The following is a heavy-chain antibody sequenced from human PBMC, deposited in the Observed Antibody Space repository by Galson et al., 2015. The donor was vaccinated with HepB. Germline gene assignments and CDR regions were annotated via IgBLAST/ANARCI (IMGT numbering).Heavy chain of an antibody. Sequence: SVKVSCKASGGTLNNYAISWVRQPPGQGLEWMGRIIPILGITNYPQKFQGRVTITADKSTGTAYMELSSLRSEDTAVYYCARGGMGEGDYWGQGTLVTVSS. CDR3: ARGGMGEGDY. J-gene: IGHJ4*02. CDR1: GGTLNNYA. D-gene: IGHD3-16*01. V-gene: IGHV1-69*04. CDR2: IIPILGIT.